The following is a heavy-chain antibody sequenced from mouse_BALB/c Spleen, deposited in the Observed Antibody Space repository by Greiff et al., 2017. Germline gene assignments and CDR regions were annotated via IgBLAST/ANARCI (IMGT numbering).Heavy chain of an antibody. V-gene: IGHV1-4*01. CDR1: GYTFTSYT. J-gene: IGHJ4*01. Sequence: VQLQQSGAELARPGASVKMSCKASGYTFTSYTMHWVKQRPGQGLEWIGYINPSSGYTNYNQKFKDKATLTADKSSSTAYMQLSSLTSEDSAVYYCSRYYRYDAMDYWGQGTSVTVSS. CDR3: SRYYRYDAMDY. D-gene: IGHD2-14*01. CDR2: INPSSGYT.